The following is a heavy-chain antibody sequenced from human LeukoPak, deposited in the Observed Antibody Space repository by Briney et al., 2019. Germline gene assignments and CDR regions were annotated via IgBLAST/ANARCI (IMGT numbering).Heavy chain of an antibody. CDR3: ARGYSVVYYFDY. Sequence: SETLSLTCTVSGGSISRFYWSWIRQPPGKGLEYIGYIYYSGSTNYNPSLKSRVTISVDTSKNQFSLNLTSVTAADTAVYYCARGYSVVYYFDYWGQGTLVTVSS. V-gene: IGHV4-59*08. CDR1: GGSISRFY. D-gene: IGHD2-2*02. CDR2: IYYSGST. J-gene: IGHJ4*02.